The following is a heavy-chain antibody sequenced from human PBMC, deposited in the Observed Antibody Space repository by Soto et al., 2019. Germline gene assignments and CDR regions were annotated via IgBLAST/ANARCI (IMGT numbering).Heavy chain of an antibody. D-gene: IGHD5-12*01. V-gene: IGHV3-23*01. CDR3: AKMYRGYSGYIQS. CDR1: GFTFTNYA. Sequence: PGGSLRLSCATSGFTFTNYAMTWVRQGPGKGLEWVSSISAGGVSTYFADSVKGRFTISRDNSKNTLSLHMNSLRAEDTAVYYCAKMYRGYSGYIQSWGQGTLVTVSS. J-gene: IGHJ5*02. CDR2: ISAGGVST.